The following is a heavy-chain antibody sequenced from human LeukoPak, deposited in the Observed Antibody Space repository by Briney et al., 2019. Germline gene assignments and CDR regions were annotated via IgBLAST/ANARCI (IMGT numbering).Heavy chain of an antibody. Sequence: SETLSLTCTVSGVSISSSNSYWGWIRQPPGKGLEWIGSIYYSGSTYYNPSLKSRLTISVDTSKNQFSLKLTSVTAADTAVYYCARLNKPGWFDPWGQGTLVTVSS. CDR3: ARLNKPGWFDP. CDR1: GVSISSSNSY. D-gene: IGHD1-14*01. J-gene: IGHJ5*02. CDR2: IYYSGST. V-gene: IGHV4-39*01.